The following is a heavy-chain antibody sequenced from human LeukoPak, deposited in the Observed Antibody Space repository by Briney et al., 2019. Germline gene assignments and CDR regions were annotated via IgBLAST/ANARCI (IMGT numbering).Heavy chain of an antibody. J-gene: IGHJ4*02. V-gene: IGHV1-69*02. D-gene: IGHD2-2*01. Sequence: SVEVSCKASGGTFSSYTISWVRQAPGQGLEWMGRIIPILGIANYAQKFQGRVTITADKSTSTAYMELSSLRSEDTAVYYCARVGHCSSTSCYDYWGQGTLVTVSS. CDR2: IIPILGIA. CDR1: GGTFSSYT. CDR3: ARVGHCSSTSCYDY.